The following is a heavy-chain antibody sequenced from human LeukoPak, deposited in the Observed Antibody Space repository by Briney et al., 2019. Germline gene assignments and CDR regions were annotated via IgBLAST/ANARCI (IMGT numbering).Heavy chain of an antibody. J-gene: IGHJ4*02. CDR1: GFTFSRHG. CDR2: ISNDGSRK. V-gene: IGHV3-30*03. Sequence: GGSLRLSCAPSGFTFSRHGMHWVRQAPGKGLEWVAIISNDGSRKYYAHSVEGRFTISRDNSKNTLYLQMDRLRAEDTAVYYCARDRAWNYFDYWGQGTLVTVSS. CDR3: ARDRAWNYFDY. D-gene: IGHD3-3*01.